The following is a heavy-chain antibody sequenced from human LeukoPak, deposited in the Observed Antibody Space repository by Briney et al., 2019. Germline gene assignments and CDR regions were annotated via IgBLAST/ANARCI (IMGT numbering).Heavy chain of an antibody. V-gene: IGHV3-7*05. J-gene: IGHJ4*02. CDR1: GFTFSSYS. D-gene: IGHD6-13*01. Sequence: GGSLRLSCVVSGFTFSSYSMNWVRQAPGKGLEWVANIKQDGSEKYYVDSVKGRFTISRDNAKNSLYLQMNSLRAEDTAVYYCARDLKTGYSSSWYYFDYWGQGTLVTVSS. CDR3: ARDLKTGYSSSWYYFDY. CDR2: IKQDGSEK.